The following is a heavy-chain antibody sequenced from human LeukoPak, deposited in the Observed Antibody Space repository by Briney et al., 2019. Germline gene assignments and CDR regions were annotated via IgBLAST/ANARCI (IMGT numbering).Heavy chain of an antibody. CDR3: ARGGYCSSTSCYLFDY. D-gene: IGHD2-2*01. J-gene: IGHJ4*02. CDR1: GGSISSGGYY. Sequence: PSETLSLTCTVSGGSISSGGYYWSWIRQPPGKGLEWIGYIYHSGSTYYNPSLKSRVTISVDRSKNQFSLKLSSVTAADTAVYYCARGGYCSSTSCYLFDYWGQGTLVTVSS. CDR2: IYHSGST. V-gene: IGHV4-30-2*01.